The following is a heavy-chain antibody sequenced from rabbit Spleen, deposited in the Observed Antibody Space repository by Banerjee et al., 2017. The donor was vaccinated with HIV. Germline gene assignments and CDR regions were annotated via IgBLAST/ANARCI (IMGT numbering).Heavy chain of an antibody. D-gene: IGHD2-1*01. CDR3: VRDLGYDDYSEKGYFNL. CDR2: IDPVFGST. CDR1: GFSFSSYG. J-gene: IGHJ4*01. V-gene: IGHV1S47*01. Sequence: LEESGGGLVQPEGSLTLTCKASGFSFSSYGVSWVRQAPGTGLEWIGYIDPVFGSTNYANWVNGRFTISRENTQNTLYLQLNSLTAADTATYFCVRDLGYDDYSEKGYFNLWGQGTLVTVS.